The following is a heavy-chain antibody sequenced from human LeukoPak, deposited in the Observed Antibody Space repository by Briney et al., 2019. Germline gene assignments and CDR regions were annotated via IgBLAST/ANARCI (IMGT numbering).Heavy chain of an antibody. V-gene: IGHV4-39*01. Sequence: SETLSLTCTVSGGSIRSSYYYWGWIRQPPGKGLEWIGSIYDSGSTYYNPSLKSRVTISVDTSKNRFSLKLTSVTAADTAVYFCARHADGAAFGYWGQGTLVTVSS. CDR1: GGSIRSSYYY. D-gene: IGHD2-15*01. J-gene: IGHJ4*02. CDR3: ARHADGAAFGY. CDR2: IYDSGST.